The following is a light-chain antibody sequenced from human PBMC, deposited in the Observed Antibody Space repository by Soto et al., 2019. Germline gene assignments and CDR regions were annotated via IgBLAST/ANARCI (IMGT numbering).Light chain of an antibody. J-gene: IGLJ2*01. CDR2: DDS. CDR1: NIGGKS. Sequence: VLTQPPSVSVAPGQTARITCGGNNIGGKSVHWYQQKPGQAPELVVHDDSDRPSGIPERFSGSNSGNTATLTISRVEAGDEADYYCQVWDSSSDHVVFGGGTKVTVL. CDR3: QVWDSSSDHVV. V-gene: IGLV3-21*02.